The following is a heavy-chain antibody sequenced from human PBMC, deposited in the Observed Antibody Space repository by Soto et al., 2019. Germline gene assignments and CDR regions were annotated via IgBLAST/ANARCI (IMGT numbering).Heavy chain of an antibody. CDR3: ARDGVGGTVFFGYLDY. Sequence: QVQLVESGGGVGQPGRSLRLSCAVSEIIFSGYGMHWVRQAPGKGLEWVAVIRFDGSNIHYADSVKGRFTISRDNSKNTLYLQMDSLRAQDTAVYYRARDGVGGTVFFGYLDYWGQGALVTVSS. J-gene: IGHJ4*02. CDR1: EIIFSGYG. CDR2: IRFDGSNI. V-gene: IGHV3-33*01. D-gene: IGHD1-26*01.